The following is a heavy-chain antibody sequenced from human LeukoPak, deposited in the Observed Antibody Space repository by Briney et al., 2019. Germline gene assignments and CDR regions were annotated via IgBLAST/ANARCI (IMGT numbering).Heavy chain of an antibody. CDR1: GFTFSSYG. Sequence: GGSLRLSCAASGFTFSSYGMHWVRQAPGKGLEWVAVISYDGSNKYYADSVKGRFTISRDNSKNTLYLQMNSLRAEDTAVYYCGRYNWNYRYAFDIWGQGTMVTVSS. V-gene: IGHV3-30*03. CDR2: ISYDGSNK. CDR3: GRYNWNYRYAFDI. D-gene: IGHD1-1*01. J-gene: IGHJ3*02.